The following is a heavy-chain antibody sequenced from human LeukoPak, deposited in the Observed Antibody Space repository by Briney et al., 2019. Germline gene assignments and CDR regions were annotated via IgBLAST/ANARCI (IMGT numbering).Heavy chain of an antibody. V-gene: IGHV3-23*01. CDR3: AKDIAAADYYYYYYMDV. J-gene: IGHJ6*03. CDR2: ISGSGGST. D-gene: IGHD6-13*01. CDR1: GFTFSSYA. Sequence: PGGSLRLSCAASGFTFSSYAMSWVRQAPGKGLEWVSAISGSGGSTYYADSVKGRFTISRDNSKNTLYLQMNSLRAEDTAVYYCAKDIAAADYYYYYYMDVWGKGTTVTASS.